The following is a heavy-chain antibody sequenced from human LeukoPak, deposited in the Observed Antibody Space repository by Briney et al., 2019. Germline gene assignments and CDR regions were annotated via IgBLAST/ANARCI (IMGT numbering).Heavy chain of an antibody. CDR1: GFTFCTYS. D-gene: IGHD3-22*01. Sequence: PGGSLRLSCAASGFTFCTYSMNWVRQAPGKGLEWVSFISSSSSYKYYADSVKGRFTISRDNAKNSLYLQMNCLRAEDTAVYYCARARVGDIVVVITPHAFDYWGQGTLVTVSS. CDR2: ISSSSSYK. V-gene: IGHV3-21*01. J-gene: IGHJ4*02. CDR3: ARARVGDIVVVITPHAFDY.